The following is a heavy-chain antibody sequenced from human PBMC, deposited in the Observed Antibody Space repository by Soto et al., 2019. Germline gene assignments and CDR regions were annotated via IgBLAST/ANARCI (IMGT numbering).Heavy chain of an antibody. D-gene: IGHD3-22*01. CDR2: IIPIFGTA. V-gene: IGHV1-69*13. CDR3: ARLPRQYYYDSSGYWGAFNI. Sequence: SVKVSCKASGGTFSSYAISWVRQAPGQGLEWMGGIIPIFGTANYAQKFQGRVTITADESTSTAYMELSSLRSEDTAVYYCARLPRQYYYDSSGYWGAFNIWGQGTMVTVSS. CDR1: GGTFSSYA. J-gene: IGHJ3*02.